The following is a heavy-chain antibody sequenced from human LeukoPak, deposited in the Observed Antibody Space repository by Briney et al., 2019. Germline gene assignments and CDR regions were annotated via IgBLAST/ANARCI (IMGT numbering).Heavy chain of an antibody. CDR1: GYSISSGYY. CDR3: ARRTPVLRSGTSSNWFDP. V-gene: IGHV4-38-2*01. Sequence: SETLSLTCAVSGYSISSGYYWGWIRQPPGKGLEWIGTIYHSGGTYYNPSLKNRVTISVDTSKNQFSLKLRSVTAADTAVYYCARRTPVLRSGTSSNWFDPWGQGTLVTVSS. J-gene: IGHJ5*02. CDR2: IYHSGGT. D-gene: IGHD2-15*01.